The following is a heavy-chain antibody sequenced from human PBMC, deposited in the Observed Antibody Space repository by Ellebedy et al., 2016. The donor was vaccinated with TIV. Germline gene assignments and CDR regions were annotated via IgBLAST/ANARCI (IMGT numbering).Heavy chain of an antibody. V-gene: IGHV3-30*03. CDR2: ISYDGSNR. CDR3: ARSEPMDV. D-gene: IGHD1-14*01. Sequence: GESLKISCAASEFTFSTYAMHWVRQAPGKGLEWVAFISYDGSNRYYADSVKGRFTISRDNSKNTLYLKMNSLRAEDTAVYYCARSEPMDVWGKGTTVTVSS. CDR1: EFTFSTYA. J-gene: IGHJ6*03.